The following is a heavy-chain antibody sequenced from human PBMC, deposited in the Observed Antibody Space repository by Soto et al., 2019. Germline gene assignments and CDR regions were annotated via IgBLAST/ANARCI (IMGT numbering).Heavy chain of an antibody. CDR3: AQLRIGYSLAPAFDY. CDR2: INHSGST. J-gene: IGHJ4*02. Sequence: SETLSLTCAVYGGSFSGYYWSWIRQPPGKGLEWIGEINHSGSTNYNPSLKSRVTISVDTSKNQFSLKLSSVTAADTAVYYCAQLRIGYSLAPAFDYWGQGTLVTVAS. V-gene: IGHV4-34*01. CDR1: GGSFSGYY. D-gene: IGHD3-22*01.